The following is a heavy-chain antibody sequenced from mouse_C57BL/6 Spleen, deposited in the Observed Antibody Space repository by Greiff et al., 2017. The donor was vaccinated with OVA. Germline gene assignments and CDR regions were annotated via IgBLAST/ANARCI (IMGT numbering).Heavy chain of an antibody. CDR2: IYPGDGDT. Sequence: VKLMESGPELVKPGASVKISCKASGYAFSSSWMNWVKQRPGKGLEWIGRIYPGDGDTNYNGKFKGKATLTADKSSSTAYMQLSSLTSEDSAVYFCARWFYGSSYWYFDVWGTGTTFTVSS. CDR1: GYAFSSSW. CDR3: ARWFYGSSYWYFDV. V-gene: IGHV1-82*01. J-gene: IGHJ1*03. D-gene: IGHD1-1*01.